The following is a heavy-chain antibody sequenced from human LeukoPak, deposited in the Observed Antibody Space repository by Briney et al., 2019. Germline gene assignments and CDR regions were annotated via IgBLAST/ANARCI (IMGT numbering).Heavy chain of an antibody. Sequence: ASVKVSCKASGYTFTSYGISWVRQAPGQGREWMGWISAYNGNTNYAQKLQGRVTMTTDTSTSTAYMELRSLRSDDTAVYYCARPATISYSSGWSADFDYWGQGTLVTVSS. CDR1: GYTFTSYG. D-gene: IGHD6-19*01. CDR3: ARPATISYSSGWSADFDY. CDR2: ISAYNGNT. V-gene: IGHV1-18*01. J-gene: IGHJ4*02.